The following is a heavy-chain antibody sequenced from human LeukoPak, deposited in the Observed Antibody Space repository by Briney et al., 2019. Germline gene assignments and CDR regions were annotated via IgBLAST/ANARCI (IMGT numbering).Heavy chain of an antibody. J-gene: IGHJ4*02. V-gene: IGHV4-4*07. CDR3: SRGGDYHPYDY. Sequence: SETLSLTCSVSGGSIRSYYWTWIRQPAGKGLEWIGRIYTSGSTSYNPSLKSRVTMSLDTSKNQFSLKLSSVTAADTAVYYCSRGGDYHPYDYWGQGTLVTVSS. D-gene: IGHD4-17*01. CDR2: IYTSGST. CDR1: GGSIRSYY.